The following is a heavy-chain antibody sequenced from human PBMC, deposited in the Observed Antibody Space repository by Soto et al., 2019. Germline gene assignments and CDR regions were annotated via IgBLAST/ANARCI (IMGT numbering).Heavy chain of an antibody. CDR2: IKSKTDGGTT. CDR3: TTDDLGRSGDAFDI. V-gene: IGHV3-15*01. CDR1: GFTFSNAW. J-gene: IGHJ3*02. Sequence: GGSMRLSCAASGFTFSNAWMSWVRQAPGKGLEWVGRIKSKTDGGTTDYAAPVKGRFTISRDDSKNTLYLQMNSLKTEDTAVYYCTTDDLGRSGDAFDIRGQGTMVTVSS. D-gene: IGHD3-3*01.